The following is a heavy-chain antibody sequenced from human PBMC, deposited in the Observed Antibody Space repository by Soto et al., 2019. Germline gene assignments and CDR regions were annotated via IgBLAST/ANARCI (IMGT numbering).Heavy chain of an antibody. J-gene: IGHJ5*02. CDR1: GGTFSSYA. D-gene: IGHD3-22*01. CDR3: ARDRPKYYYDSSGYYHNWFDR. CDR2: IIPILGTA. Sequence: QVQLVQSGAEVKRPGSSVKVSCKASGGTFSSYAISWVRQAPGQGLEWMGGIIPILGTANYAQKFQGRVTITADESTSTAYMELSSLRSEDTAVYYCARDRPKYYYDSSGYYHNWFDRWGQGTLVTVSS. V-gene: IGHV1-69*01.